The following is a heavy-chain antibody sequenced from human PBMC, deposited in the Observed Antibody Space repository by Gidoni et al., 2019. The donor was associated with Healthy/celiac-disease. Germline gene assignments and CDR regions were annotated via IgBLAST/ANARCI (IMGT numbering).Heavy chain of an antibody. J-gene: IGHJ4*02. CDR3: ARDQGEVVPAARLRYYGSGSSFDY. D-gene: IGHD3-10*01. Sequence: QVQLVESGGGVVQPGRSLRLSCAASGFTFSSYGMHWVRQAPGKGREWVEVIWYDGSNKYYADSVKGRFTISRDNSKNTLYLQMNSLRAEDTAVYYCARDQGEVVPAARLRYYGSGSSFDYWGQGTLVTVSS. CDR1: GFTFSSYG. CDR2: IWYDGSNK. V-gene: IGHV3-33*01.